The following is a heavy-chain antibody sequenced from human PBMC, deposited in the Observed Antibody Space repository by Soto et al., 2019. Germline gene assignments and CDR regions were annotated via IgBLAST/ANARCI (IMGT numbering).Heavy chain of an antibody. J-gene: IGHJ6*03. CDR3: ARVDRYYGSGSYYSNYYYYYYMDV. CDR1: GGSISSGGYY. D-gene: IGHD3-10*01. V-gene: IGHV4-31*03. CDR2: IYYSGST. Sequence: SETLSLTCTVSGGSISSGGYYWSWIRQHPGKGLEWIGYIYYSGSTYYNPPLKSRVTISVDTSKNQFSLKLSSVTAADTAVYYCARVDRYYGSGSYYSNYYYYYYMDVWGKGTTVTVSS.